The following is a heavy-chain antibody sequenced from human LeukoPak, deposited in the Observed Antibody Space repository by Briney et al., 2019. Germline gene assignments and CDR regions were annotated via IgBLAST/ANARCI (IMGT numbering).Heavy chain of an antibody. CDR3: AKEGVEAATVDY. CDR1: GFTFSSYG. J-gene: IGHJ4*02. V-gene: IGHV3-30*18. D-gene: IGHD6-13*01. Sequence: GRSLRLSCAASGFTFSSYGMHWVRQAPGKGLEWVEVISYDGGNKYYADSVKGRFTISRDNSKNTLYLQMNSLRTEDTAVYYCAKEGVEAATVDYWGQGSLVTVSS. CDR2: ISYDGGNK.